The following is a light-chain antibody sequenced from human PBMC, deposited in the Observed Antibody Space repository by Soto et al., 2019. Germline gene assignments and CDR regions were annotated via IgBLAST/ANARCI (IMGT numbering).Light chain of an antibody. Sequence: LGLSQAPGTVSLSKRVGATLSCSASQTANNNYLAWYQQIPGQAPRLLISGASGRATGTPDRFSGSASGTDFTLTISRLEPEDFAVYYCQQYGSSPLTFAGGTMVDVK. V-gene: IGKV3-20*01. J-gene: IGKJ4*01. CDR1: QTANNNY. CDR2: GAS. CDR3: QQYGSSPLT.